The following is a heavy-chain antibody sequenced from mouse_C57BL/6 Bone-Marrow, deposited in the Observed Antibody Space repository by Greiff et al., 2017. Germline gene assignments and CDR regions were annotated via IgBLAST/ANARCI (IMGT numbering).Heavy chain of an antibody. CDR2: IDPSDSYT. Sequence: VQLQQPGAELVKPGASVKLSCKASGYTFTSYWMQWVKQRPGQGLEWIGEIDPSDSYTNYNQKFKGKATLTVDTSSSTAYMQLSSLTSEDSAVYYCARFRYYYGSSLWGQGTTLTVSS. V-gene: IGHV1-50*01. D-gene: IGHD1-1*01. CDR1: GYTFTSYW. CDR3: ARFRYYYGSSL. J-gene: IGHJ2*01.